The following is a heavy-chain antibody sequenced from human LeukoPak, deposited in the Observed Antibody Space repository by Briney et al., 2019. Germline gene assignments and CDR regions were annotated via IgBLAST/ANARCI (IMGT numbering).Heavy chain of an antibody. J-gene: IGHJ6*04. CDR1: GFTFSSYG. Sequence: GGSLRLSCAPPGFTFSSYGMHWVRQAPGKGLEWAAVIWYDGSNKYYADSVKGRFTISRDNSKNTLYLQMNSLRAEDTSVYYCAREVIVATGGYYGMDVWGKGTTVTVSS. V-gene: IGHV3-33*01. CDR3: AREVIVATGGYYGMDV. D-gene: IGHD5-12*01. CDR2: IWYDGSNK.